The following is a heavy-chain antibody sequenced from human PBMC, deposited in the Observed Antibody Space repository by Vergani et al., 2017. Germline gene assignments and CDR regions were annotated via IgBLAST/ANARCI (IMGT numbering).Heavy chain of an antibody. J-gene: IGHJ4*02. CDR3: ARGGYNLPTNY. CDR2: ISSSSSYT. D-gene: IGHD5-24*01. CDR1: GFTFSSYW. Sequence: EVQLVESGGGLVQPGGSLRLSCAASGFTFSSYWMSWVRQAPGKGLEWVSYISSSSSYTNYADSVKGRFTISRDNAKNSLYLQMNSLRAEDTAVYYCARGGYNLPTNYWGQGTLVTVSS. V-gene: IGHV3-21*05.